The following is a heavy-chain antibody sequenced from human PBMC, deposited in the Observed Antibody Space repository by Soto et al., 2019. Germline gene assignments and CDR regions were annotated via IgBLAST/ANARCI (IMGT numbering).Heavy chain of an antibody. J-gene: IGHJ3*01. V-gene: IGHV5-10-1*01. CDR1: GYRFTSYW. CDR2: IDPSDSYT. Sequence: DSLKISCKGSGYRFTSYWISWVRQMPGKGLEWMGRIDPSDSYTNYSPSFQGHVTISADKSISTAYLQWSSLKASDTAIYYCAREASQVPPDLWGQGTMVTVS. CDR3: AREASQVPPDL.